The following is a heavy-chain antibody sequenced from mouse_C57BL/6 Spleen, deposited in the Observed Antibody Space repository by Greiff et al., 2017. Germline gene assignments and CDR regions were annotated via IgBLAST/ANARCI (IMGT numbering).Heavy chain of an antibody. V-gene: IGHV1-72*01. D-gene: IGHD2-1*01. J-gene: IGHJ2*01. Sequence: QVQLQQPGAELVKPGASVKLSCKASGYTFTSYWMHWVKQRPGRGLAWIGRIDPTSGGTKYNEKFKSKATLTVDKPSSTAYMQLSSLTSEDSAVYYCAREGIYGNYLDYWGQGTTLTVSS. CDR3: AREGIYGNYLDY. CDR1: GYTFTSYW. CDR2: IDPTSGGT.